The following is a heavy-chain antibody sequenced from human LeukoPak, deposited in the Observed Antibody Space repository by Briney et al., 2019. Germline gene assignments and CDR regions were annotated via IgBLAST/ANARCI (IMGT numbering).Heavy chain of an antibody. J-gene: IGHJ4*02. Sequence: PGGSLRLSCAASGFTFSSYGMHWVRQAPGKGLEWVAFIRYDGSNKYYVDSVKGRFTISRDNSKNTLYLQMNSLRAEDTAVYYCAKALYYYGSGSYTTLGYWGQGTQVTVSS. V-gene: IGHV3-30*02. CDR1: GFTFSSYG. D-gene: IGHD3-10*01. CDR2: IRYDGSNK. CDR3: AKALYYYGSGSYTTLGY.